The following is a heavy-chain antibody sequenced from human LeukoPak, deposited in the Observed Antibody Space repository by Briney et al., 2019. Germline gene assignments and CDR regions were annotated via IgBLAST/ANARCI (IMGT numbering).Heavy chain of an antibody. Sequence: GGSLRLSCAASGFTFSTYAMHWVRQAPGKGLEWVAIVSYDGTNKYYADSVKGRFTISRDNSKNTLYLQMNSLRAEDTAVYYCARDYDSSGYGYYYMDVWGKGTTVTVSS. V-gene: IGHV3-30-3*01. CDR2: VSYDGTNK. CDR1: GFTFSTYA. D-gene: IGHD3-22*01. J-gene: IGHJ6*03. CDR3: ARDYDSSGYGYYYMDV.